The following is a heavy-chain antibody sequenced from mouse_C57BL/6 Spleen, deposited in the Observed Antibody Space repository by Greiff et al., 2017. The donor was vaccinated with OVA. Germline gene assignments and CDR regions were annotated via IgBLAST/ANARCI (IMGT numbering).Heavy chain of an antibody. CDR3: ARRNYGSSYWYFDV. V-gene: IGHV5-15*01. J-gene: IGHJ1*03. CDR1: GFTFSDYG. CDR2: ISNLAYSI. Sequence: EVQRVESGGGLVQPGGSLKLSCAASGFTFSDYGMAWVRQAPRKGPEWVAFISNLAYSIYYADTVTGRFTISRENAKKTLYLEMSSLRSEDTAMYYCARRNYGSSYWYFDVWGTGTTVTVSS. D-gene: IGHD1-1*01.